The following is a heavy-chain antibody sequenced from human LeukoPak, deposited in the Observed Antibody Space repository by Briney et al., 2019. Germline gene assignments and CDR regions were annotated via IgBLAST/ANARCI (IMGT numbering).Heavy chain of an antibody. D-gene: IGHD5-24*01. J-gene: IGHJ3*02. CDR2: IYYSGST. V-gene: IGHV4-59*01. Sequence: SETLSLTCTVSGGSISSYYWSWIRQPPGKGLEWIGYIYYSGSTNYNPSLKSRVTISVDTSKNQLSLKLNSVTAADTAVYYCARAGRDGYSPASDSFDIWGQGKTVTVSS. CDR1: GGSISSYY. CDR3: ARAGRDGYSPASDSFDI.